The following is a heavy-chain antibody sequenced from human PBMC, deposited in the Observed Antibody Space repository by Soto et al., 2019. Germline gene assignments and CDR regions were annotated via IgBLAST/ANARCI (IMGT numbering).Heavy chain of an antibody. J-gene: IGHJ4*02. V-gene: IGHV4-4*07. CDR3: ARVILKRDRDGYNLYYFDY. Sequence: SETLSLTCTVSGGSISSYYWSWIRQPAGKGLEWIGRIYTSGSTNYNPSLKSRVTMSVDTSKNQFSLKLSSVTAADTAVYYCARVILKRDRDGYNLYYFDYWGQGTLVTVSS. D-gene: IGHD5-12*01. CDR1: GGSISSYY. CDR2: IYTSGST.